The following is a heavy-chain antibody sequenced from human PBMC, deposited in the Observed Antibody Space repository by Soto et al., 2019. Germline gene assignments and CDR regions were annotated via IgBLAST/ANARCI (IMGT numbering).Heavy chain of an antibody. J-gene: IGHJ6*02. D-gene: IGHD3-9*01. CDR3: ARDDIRFAYDILAGYFYYYGMDV. V-gene: IGHV1-18*01. CDR1: GYTFTSYG. CDR2: ISAYNGNT. Sequence: QVLLVQSGAEVKKPGASVKVSCKASGYTFTSYGISWVRQAPGQGLEWMGWISAYNGNTNYAQKLQGRVTMTTDTSTSTAYMELRSLRSDDTAVYYCARDDIRFAYDILAGYFYYYGMDVWGQGTTVTVSS.